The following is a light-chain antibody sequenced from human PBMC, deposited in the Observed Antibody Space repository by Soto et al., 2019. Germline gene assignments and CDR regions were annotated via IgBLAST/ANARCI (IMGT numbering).Light chain of an antibody. J-gene: IGLJ2*01. V-gene: IGLV3-21*04. Sequence: SYELTQPPSVSVAPGKTARITCGGNNIGSKSVHWYQQKPGQAPVLVIYYDSDRPSGIPERFSGSNSGNMATLTISRVEAGDEADYYCQVWDSSSDPHVVFGGGTKLTVL. CDR1: NIGSKS. CDR2: YDS. CDR3: QVWDSSSDPHVV.